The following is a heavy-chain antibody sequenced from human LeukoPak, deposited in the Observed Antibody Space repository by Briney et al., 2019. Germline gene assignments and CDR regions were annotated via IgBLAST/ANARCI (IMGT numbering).Heavy chain of an antibody. Sequence: SETLSLTCTVSGYSISSGYYWGWIRPPPGKGLEWIGSIYHSGSTYYNPSLKSRVTISVDTSKNQFSLKLSSVTAADTAVYYCARGRRIDYWGQGTLVTVSS. V-gene: IGHV4-38-2*02. CDR1: GYSISSGYY. CDR3: ARGRRIDY. CDR2: IYHSGST. J-gene: IGHJ4*02.